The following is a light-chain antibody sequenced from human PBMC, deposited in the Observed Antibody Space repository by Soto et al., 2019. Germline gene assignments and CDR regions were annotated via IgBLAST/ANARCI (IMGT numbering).Light chain of an antibody. CDR2: DDN. CDR1: SSNIGGNS. V-gene: IGLV1-51*01. CDR3: GSSKSSLSAYV. J-gene: IGLJ1*01. Sequence: QSVMTQPPSVSAAPGQKVTISCSGSSSNIGGNSVSWYQQLPGTAPKLLIYDDNKRPSGIPDRFSGSKSGTSATLGITGLQTGDEDDYYYGSSKSSLSAYVFGTGTKLTVL.